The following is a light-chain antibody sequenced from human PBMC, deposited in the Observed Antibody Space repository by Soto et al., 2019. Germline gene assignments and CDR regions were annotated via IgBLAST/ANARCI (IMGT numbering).Light chain of an antibody. Sequence: QSVLTQPPSVSGAPGQRVTISCTGTSSNIGTGYDVNWYQQLPGTAPKLLIFANINRPSGVPDRFSGSKSGTSASLAITGLQPEDEADYYCQSYGRRLSVVFGGGTKLTVL. V-gene: IGLV1-40*01. CDR2: ANI. CDR3: QSYGRRLSVV. J-gene: IGLJ2*01. CDR1: SSNIGTGYD.